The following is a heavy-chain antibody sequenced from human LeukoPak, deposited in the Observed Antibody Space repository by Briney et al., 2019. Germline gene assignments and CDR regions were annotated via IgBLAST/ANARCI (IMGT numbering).Heavy chain of an antibody. CDR2: TYYRSKWYN. V-gene: IGHV6-1*01. CDR3: ARSPEPIVKYYYGMDI. D-gene: IGHD1-14*01. J-gene: IGHJ6*04. Sequence: SQTLSLTCAISGDSVSSNIAAWNWIRQSPSRGLEWLGRTYYRSKWYNDYAPSVESRITINPDTSKNHFSLQLNSVTPEDTAVYYCARSPEPIVKYYYGMDIWGKGTTVTVSS. CDR1: GDSVSSNIAA.